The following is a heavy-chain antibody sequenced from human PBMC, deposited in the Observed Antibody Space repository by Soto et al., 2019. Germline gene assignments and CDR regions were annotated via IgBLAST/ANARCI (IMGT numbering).Heavy chain of an antibody. Sequence: EAQLLESGGGLVQPGGSLRLSCAASGFTFSNYAMRWVRQAPGKGLEWVAAVSGSGGAAYYADSVKGRFTISRDNAKNTMSLAMNSLRADDSAVYYCAKGWSSSAWDSHYFDSWGQGIRVTVSS. J-gene: IGHJ4*02. CDR2: VSGSGGAA. D-gene: IGHD3-3*01. CDR1: GFTFSNYA. V-gene: IGHV3-23*01. CDR3: AKGWSSSAWDSHYFDS.